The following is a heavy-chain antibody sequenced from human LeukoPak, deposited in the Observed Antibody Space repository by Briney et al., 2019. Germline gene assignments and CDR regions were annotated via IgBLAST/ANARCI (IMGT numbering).Heavy chain of an antibody. CDR3: VRCSVIASCRGDDAFDF. CDR1: GYTFTKYG. CDR2: ISSNNGNT. D-gene: IGHD2-15*01. J-gene: IGHJ3*01. V-gene: IGHV1-18*01. Sequence: ASVKVSCKASGYTFTKYGITWVRQAPGQGLEWMGWISSNNGNTYYAREFQGRVTMTTDTSTNTAYLDLGTLRSDDTAVYYCVRCSVIASCRGDDAFDFWGQGTMVTVSS.